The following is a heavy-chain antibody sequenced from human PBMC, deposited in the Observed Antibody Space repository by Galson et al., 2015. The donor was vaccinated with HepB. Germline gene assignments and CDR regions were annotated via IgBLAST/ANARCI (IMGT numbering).Heavy chain of an antibody. Sequence: SLRLSCAASGFTFSSYWMHWVRQAPGKGLEWVAVIWSDGSNEYYADSVKGRFTISRDNSKNTLYLQMNSLRAEDAALYHCARDFGGYGDSPGSFDVWGQGTMVTVSS. CDR3: ARDFGGYGDSPGSFDV. D-gene: IGHD4-17*01. CDR1: GFTFSSYW. CDR2: IWSDGSNE. J-gene: IGHJ3*01. V-gene: IGHV3-33*08.